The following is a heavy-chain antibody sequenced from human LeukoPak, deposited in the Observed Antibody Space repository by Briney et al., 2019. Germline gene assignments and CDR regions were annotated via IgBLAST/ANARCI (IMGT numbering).Heavy chain of an antibody. D-gene: IGHD3-22*01. Sequence: GGSLRLSCAASGFTFNSYEMNWVRQAPGRGLEWFSHISSSGSTIFYEDSVQGGFTISRDNAKNLLVLQMNSQRAADTAVYYCARVGDRSGYYYWCDPWGQGTLVTVLS. CDR3: ARVGDRSGYYYWCDP. CDR1: GFTFNSYE. CDR2: ISSSGSTI. J-gene: IGHJ5*02. V-gene: IGHV3-48*03.